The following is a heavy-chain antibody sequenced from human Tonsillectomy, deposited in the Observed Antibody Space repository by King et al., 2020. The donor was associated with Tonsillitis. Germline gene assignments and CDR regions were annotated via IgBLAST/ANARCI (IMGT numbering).Heavy chain of an antibody. Sequence: EVQLVESGGGLVQPGGSLRLSCAASGFTFRSYAMSWVRLAPGKGLEWVSAISGSGGSPYDADSGKGRFAISRDKSKNTVYLQMNSLRGGDTAVYYCAKDTSCSRISCDSEAFDYWGQGTLVTVSS. CDR3: AKDTSCSRISCDSEAFDY. V-gene: IGHV3-23*04. D-gene: IGHD2-2*02. CDR1: GFTFRSYA. J-gene: IGHJ4*02. CDR2: ISGSGGSP.